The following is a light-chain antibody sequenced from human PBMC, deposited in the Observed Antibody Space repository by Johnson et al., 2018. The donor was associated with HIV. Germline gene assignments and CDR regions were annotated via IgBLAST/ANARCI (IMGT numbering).Light chain of an antibody. CDR1: SSNIGNNY. Sequence: QPVLTQPPSVSAAPGQKVTISCSGSSSNIGNNYVSWYQQLPGTAPKLLIYENNKRPSGIPDRFSGSKSGTSATLGITGLQTGDEADYYCGTWNLSRNIEYVFGTGTEVTVL. CDR2: ENN. V-gene: IGLV1-51*02. CDR3: GTWNLSRNIEYV. J-gene: IGLJ1*01.